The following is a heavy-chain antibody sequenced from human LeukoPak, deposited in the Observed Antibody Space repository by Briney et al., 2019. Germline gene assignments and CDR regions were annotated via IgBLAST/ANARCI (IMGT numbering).Heavy chain of an antibody. V-gene: IGHV3-15*01. CDR3: TTLLPAYSSNWGYYFDY. CDR2: IKSKADGGTT. J-gene: IGHJ4*02. Sequence: GGSLRLSCAVSGLAFSSAWMTWVRQAPGKGLEWVGRIKSKADGGTTDYAVPVKGRFTISRDDSETTLYLQMNSLKTEDTAVYYCTTLLPAYSSNWGYYFDYWGLGTLVTVSS. D-gene: IGHD6-13*01. CDR1: GLAFSSAW.